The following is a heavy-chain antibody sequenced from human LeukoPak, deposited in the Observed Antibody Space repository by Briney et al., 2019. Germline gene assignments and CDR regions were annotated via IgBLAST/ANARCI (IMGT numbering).Heavy chain of an antibody. Sequence: GGSLRLSCAASGFTFNNYAMSWVRQAPGKGLEWVAFIRYDGNKKYYADSVKGRFTISRDNSKNTLYLQMNSLRAEDTAVYYCAKDPSGSQWGYFGYWGQGTLVTVSS. V-gene: IGHV3-30*02. CDR1: GFTFNNYA. D-gene: IGHD1-26*01. CDR3: AKDPSGSQWGYFGY. CDR2: IRYDGNKK. J-gene: IGHJ4*02.